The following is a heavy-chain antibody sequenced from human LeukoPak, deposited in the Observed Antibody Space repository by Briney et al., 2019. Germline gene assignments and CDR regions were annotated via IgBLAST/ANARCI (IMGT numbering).Heavy chain of an antibody. CDR3: ARDHYGCSSTSCYLAIGY. Sequence: ASVKVSCKASGYTFTGYYMHWVRQAPGQGLEWMGWINPNSGGTNYAQKFQGRVTMTRDTSISTAYMELSRLRSDDTAVYYCARDHYGCSSTSCYLAIGYWGQGTLVTVSS. D-gene: IGHD2-2*01. V-gene: IGHV1-2*02. CDR1: GYTFTGYY. J-gene: IGHJ4*02. CDR2: INPNSGGT.